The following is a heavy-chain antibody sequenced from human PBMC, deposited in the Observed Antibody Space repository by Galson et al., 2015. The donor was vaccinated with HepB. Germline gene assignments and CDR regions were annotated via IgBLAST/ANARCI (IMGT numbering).Heavy chain of an antibody. CDR3: ARDRVKGRLGAFDI. V-gene: IGHV6-1*01. CDR2: TYYRSKWYN. Sequence: CAISGDSVSSTSAAWNWIRQSPSRGLEWLGTTYYRSKWYNDYAVSVKSRITINPDTSKNQFSLQLNSVTPEDTAVYYCARDRVKGRLGAFDIWGQGTMVTVSS. CDR1: GDSVSSTSAA. D-gene: IGHD3-10*01. J-gene: IGHJ3*02.